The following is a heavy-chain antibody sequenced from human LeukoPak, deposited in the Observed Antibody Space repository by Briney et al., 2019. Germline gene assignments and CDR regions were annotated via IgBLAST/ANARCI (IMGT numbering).Heavy chain of an antibody. Sequence: GASVKVSCKASGYTFTSYYMHWVRQAPGQGLEWMGIINPSGGSTSYAQKLQGRVTMTRDTSTSTVYMELSSLRSEDTAVYYCARGVYYYDSSGYYYYPPPDYWGQGTLVTVSS. D-gene: IGHD3-22*01. J-gene: IGHJ4*02. V-gene: IGHV1-46*01. CDR3: ARGVYYYDSSGYYYYPPPDY. CDR2: INPSGGST. CDR1: GYTFTSYY.